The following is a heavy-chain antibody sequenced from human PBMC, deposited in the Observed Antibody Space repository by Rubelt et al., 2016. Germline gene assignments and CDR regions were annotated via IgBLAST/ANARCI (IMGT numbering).Heavy chain of an antibody. CDR2: INHSGGT. J-gene: IGHJ2*01. V-gene: IGHV4-59*12. CDR3: ARRQWVWYFDL. CDR1: GGAISNYY. Sequence: QVLLQESGPGLVKPSETLSLTCIVSGGAISNYYWSWIRQPPGKGLEWIGEINHSGGTNYNPSLKSRVTISVDTSKNQFSLNLLSVTAADTAVYYCARRQWVWYFDLWGRGTLVTVSS. D-gene: IGHD2-8*01.